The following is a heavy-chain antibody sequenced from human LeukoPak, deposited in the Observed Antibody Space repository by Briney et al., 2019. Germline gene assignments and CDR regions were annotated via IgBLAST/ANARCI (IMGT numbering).Heavy chain of an antibody. CDR3: ARGGYGLLTGYFGWFDP. Sequence: SETLSLTCAVYGGSFSGYYWSWIRQPPGKGLEWIGYIYYSGSTNYNPSLKSRVTISVDTSKNQFSLKLSSVTAADTAVYYCARGGYGLLTGYFGWFDPWGQGTLVTVSS. D-gene: IGHD3-9*01. V-gene: IGHV4-59*01. CDR1: GGSFSGYY. CDR2: IYYSGST. J-gene: IGHJ5*02.